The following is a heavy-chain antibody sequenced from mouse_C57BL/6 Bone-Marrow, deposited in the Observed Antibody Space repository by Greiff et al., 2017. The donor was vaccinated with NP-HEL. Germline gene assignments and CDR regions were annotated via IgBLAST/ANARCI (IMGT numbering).Heavy chain of an antibody. J-gene: IGHJ1*03. CDR1: GYTFTSYW. V-gene: IGHV1-69*01. D-gene: IGHD1-1*01. CDR3: ARWPSYYYGSSFWYFDV. CDR2: IDPSDSYT. Sequence: QVQLKQPGAELVMPGASVKLSCKASGYTFTSYWMHWVKQRPGQGLEWIGEIDPSDSYTNYNQKFKGKSTLTVDKSSSTAYMQLSSLTSEDSAVYYCARWPSYYYGSSFWYFDVWGTGTTVTVSS.